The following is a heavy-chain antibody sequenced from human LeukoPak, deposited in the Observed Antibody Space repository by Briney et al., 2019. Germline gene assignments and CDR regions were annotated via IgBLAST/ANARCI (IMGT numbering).Heavy chain of an antibody. J-gene: IGHJ6*03. CDR1: GYTFTSYD. D-gene: IGHD3-16*02. CDR2: MNPNSGNT. Sequence: ASVKVSCKASGYTFTSYDINWVRQATGLGLELMGWMNPNSGNTGYAQKFQGRVTMTRNTSISTAYMELSSLRSEDTAVYYCARGSITFGGVISYYYYYIDVWGKGTTVTISS. CDR3: ARGSITFGGVISYYYYYIDV. V-gene: IGHV1-8*01.